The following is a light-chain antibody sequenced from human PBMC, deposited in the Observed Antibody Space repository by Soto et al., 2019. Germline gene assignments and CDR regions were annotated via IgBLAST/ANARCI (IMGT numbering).Light chain of an antibody. Sequence: SYVLTQPPSVSVAPGQTARITCGGDNIGRKSVYWYQQKAGRAPVLVVSDDSERPLGIPERFSGSKSGNTATLIIRRVEAGDEADYYCQVWDSSSDHVIFGGGTKVTVL. CDR1: NIGRKS. CDR2: DDS. J-gene: IGLJ2*01. CDR3: QVWDSSSDHVI. V-gene: IGLV3-21*02.